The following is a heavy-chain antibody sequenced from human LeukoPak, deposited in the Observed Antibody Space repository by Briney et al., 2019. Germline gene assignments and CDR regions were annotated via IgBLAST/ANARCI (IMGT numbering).Heavy chain of an antibody. Sequence: PSETLSLTCTVSGGSISSGGYYWSWIRQPPGKGLEWIGYIYHSGSTYYNPSLKSRVTISVDRSKNQFSLKLSSVTAADTAVYYCARGVHSGSYAYWGQGTLVTVSS. CDR3: ARGVHSGSYAY. J-gene: IGHJ4*02. D-gene: IGHD1-26*01. CDR2: IYHSGST. CDR1: GGSISSGGYY. V-gene: IGHV4-30-2*01.